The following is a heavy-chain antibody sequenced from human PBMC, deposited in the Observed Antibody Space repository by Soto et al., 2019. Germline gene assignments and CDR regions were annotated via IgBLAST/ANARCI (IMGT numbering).Heavy chain of an antibody. J-gene: IGHJ6*02. CDR2: ISYDGSNK. Sequence: QVQLVESGGGVVQPGRSLRLSCAASGFTFRSYAMHWVRQAPGKGLEWVAVISYDGSNKYYADSVKGRVSISRDNSKNTLNLQMNSLRAEDTAVYYCARGDSSSWYRVYYGMDVWGQGTTVTVSS. CDR3: ARGDSSSWYRVYYGMDV. D-gene: IGHD6-13*01. V-gene: IGHV3-30*04. CDR1: GFTFRSYA.